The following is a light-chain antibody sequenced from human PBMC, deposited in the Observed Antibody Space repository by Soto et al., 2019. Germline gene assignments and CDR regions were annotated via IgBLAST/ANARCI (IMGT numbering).Light chain of an antibody. Sequence: QSALTQPPSASGSPGQSVTISCTGTTSDFDNYNFVSWYQQHPGEAPKLLIYEVTKRPSGVPDRFSGSKSGNTASLTVSGLQAEDEADYYCSSYTGSSNFVFGTGTKVTVL. J-gene: IGLJ1*01. CDR1: TSDFDNYNF. CDR3: SSYTGSSNFV. CDR2: EVT. V-gene: IGLV2-8*01.